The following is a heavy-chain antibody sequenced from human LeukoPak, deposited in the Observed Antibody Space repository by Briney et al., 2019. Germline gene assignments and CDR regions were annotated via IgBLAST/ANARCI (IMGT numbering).Heavy chain of an antibody. J-gene: IGHJ4*02. CDR1: GFTFSSYA. V-gene: IGHV3-23*01. Sequence: PGGSLRLSCAASGFTFSSYAMSWVRQAPGKGPEWVSAISGSGGSTYYADSVKGRFTISRDNSKNTLYLQMNSLTAEDTAVYYCAKDDADYYDGSGLDYWGQGTLVTVSS. CDR3: AKDDADYYDGSGLDY. CDR2: ISGSGGST. D-gene: IGHD3-22*01.